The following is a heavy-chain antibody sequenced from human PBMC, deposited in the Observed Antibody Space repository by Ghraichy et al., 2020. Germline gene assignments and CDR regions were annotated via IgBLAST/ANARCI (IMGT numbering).Heavy chain of an antibody. V-gene: IGHV4-59*08. CDR1: GGSISSYY. CDR2: IYYSGST. CDR3: ARQPGYYYDGSGLYWYFDL. J-gene: IGHJ2*01. Sequence: SQTLSLTCTVSGGSISSYYWSWIRQPPGKGLEWIGYIYYSGSTNYNPSLRSRVTMSVDTSKNQLSLRLSSVTAADTAVYYCARQPGYYYDGSGLYWYFDLWGRGTLVTVSS. D-gene: IGHD3-22*01.